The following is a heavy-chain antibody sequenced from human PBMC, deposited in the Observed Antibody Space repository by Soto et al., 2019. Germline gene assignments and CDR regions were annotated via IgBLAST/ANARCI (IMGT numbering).Heavy chain of an antibody. Sequence: ASVKVSCKTSGYTFITYSIHWVRQAPGQRLEWVGWINVGNGNTKYSQKFQDRVTITTDTSASTAHMELSSLTSEDTAVYYCARERWGSGSRWFDPWGQGTLVTVS. CDR1: GYTFITYS. V-gene: IGHV1-3*01. CDR2: INVGNGNT. D-gene: IGHD6-19*01. J-gene: IGHJ5*02. CDR3: ARERWGSGSRWFDP.